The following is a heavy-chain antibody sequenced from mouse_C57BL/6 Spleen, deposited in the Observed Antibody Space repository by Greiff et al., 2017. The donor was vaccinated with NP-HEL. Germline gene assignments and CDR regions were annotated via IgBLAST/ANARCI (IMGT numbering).Heavy chain of an antibody. V-gene: IGHV1-15*01. CDR1: GYTFTDYE. CDR3: TRSQVYYFDD. Sequence: QVQLQQSGAELVRPGASVTLSCKASGYTFTDYEMHWVKQTPVHGLEWIGAIDPETGGTAYNQKFKGKAILTADKSSSTAYMELRSLTSEDSAVYYCTRSQVYYFDDWGKGTTLTVSS. CDR2: IDPETGGT. J-gene: IGHJ2*01.